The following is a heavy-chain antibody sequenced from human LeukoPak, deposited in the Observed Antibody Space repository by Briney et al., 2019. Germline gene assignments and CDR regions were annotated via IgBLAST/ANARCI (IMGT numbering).Heavy chain of an antibody. J-gene: IGHJ6*02. D-gene: IGHD3-9*01. CDR1: GYTFTGYY. V-gene: IGHV1-2*02. CDR2: INPNSGGT. Sequence: ASVTVSCKASGYTFTGYYMHWVRQAPGQGLEWMGWINPNSGGTNYAQKFQGRVTMTRDTSISTAYMELSRLRSDDTAVYYCARIGYDYDILTGYYDYYYGMDVWGQGTTVTVSS. CDR3: ARIGYDYDILTGYYDYYYGMDV.